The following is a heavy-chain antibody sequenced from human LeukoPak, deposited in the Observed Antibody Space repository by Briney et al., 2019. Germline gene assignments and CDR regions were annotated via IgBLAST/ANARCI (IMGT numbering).Heavy chain of an antibody. J-gene: IGHJ3*02. V-gene: IGHV4-34*01. CDR2: INHSGST. D-gene: IGHD3-22*01. Sequence: SETLSLTCAVYGGSFSGYYWSWIRQPPGKGLEWIGEINHSGSTNYNPSLKSRVTISVDTSKNQFSLKLSSVTAADTAVYYCARGVAYYYDSSGYYYVSAFDIWGQGTMVTVSS. CDR3: ARGVAYYYDSSGYYYVSAFDI. CDR1: GGSFSGYY.